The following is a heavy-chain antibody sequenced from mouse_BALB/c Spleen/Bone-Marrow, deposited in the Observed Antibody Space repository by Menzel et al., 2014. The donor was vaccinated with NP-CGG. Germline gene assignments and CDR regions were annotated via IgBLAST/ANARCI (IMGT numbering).Heavy chain of an antibody. J-gene: IGHJ3*01. CDR2: IYPGDFNT. CDR3: ARDDYAY. CDR1: GYTFXSYY. D-gene: IGHD2-4*01. V-gene: IGHV1S56*01. Sequence: LQESGPELVKPGASVRISCKASGYTFXSYYIHRVKQRPGQGLEWIGWIYPGDFNTKYNEKFKGKATLTADKSSSTAYMQLSSLTSEDSAVYFCARDDYAYWGQGTPVTVSA.